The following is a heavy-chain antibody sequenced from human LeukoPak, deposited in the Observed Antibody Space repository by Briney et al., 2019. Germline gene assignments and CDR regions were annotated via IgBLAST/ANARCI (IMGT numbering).Heavy chain of an antibody. Sequence: SETLSLTCAVYGGSFSGYYWSWIRQPPGKGLEWIGEINHSGSTNYNPSLKSRVTISVDTSKNQFSLKLSSVTAADTAVYYCARGGYSYGFQISWFDPWGQGTLVTVSS. CDR3: ARGGYSYGFQISWFDP. J-gene: IGHJ5*02. D-gene: IGHD5-18*01. V-gene: IGHV4-34*01. CDR2: INHSGST. CDR1: GGSFSGYY.